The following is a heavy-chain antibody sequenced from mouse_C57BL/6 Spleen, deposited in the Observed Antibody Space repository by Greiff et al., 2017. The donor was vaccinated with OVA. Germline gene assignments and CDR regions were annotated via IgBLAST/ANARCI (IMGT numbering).Heavy chain of an antibody. D-gene: IGHD4-1*01. Sequence: VKLQQPGAELVKPGASVKMSCKASGYTFTSYWITWVKQRPGQGLEWIGDIYPGSGSTNYNEKFKSKATLTVDTSSSTAYMQHSSLTSEDSADYYGARDWERYFDYWGQGTTLTVSS. V-gene: IGHV1-55*01. CDR3: ARDWERYFDY. CDR1: GYTFTSYW. CDR2: IYPGSGST. J-gene: IGHJ2*01.